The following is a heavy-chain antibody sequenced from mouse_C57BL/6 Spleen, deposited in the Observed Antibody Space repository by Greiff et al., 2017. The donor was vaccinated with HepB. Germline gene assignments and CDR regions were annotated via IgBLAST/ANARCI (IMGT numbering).Heavy chain of an antibody. Sequence: SGAELVKPGASVKISCKASGYAFSSYWMNWVKQRPGKGLEWIGQLYPGDGDTNYNGKFKGKATLTADKSSSTAYMQLSSLTSEDSAVYFWARSGLRDYAMDYWGQGTSVTVSS. CDR1: GYAFSSYW. V-gene: IGHV1-80*01. CDR3: ARSGLRDYAMDY. CDR2: LYPGDGDT. D-gene: IGHD2-4*01. J-gene: IGHJ4*01.